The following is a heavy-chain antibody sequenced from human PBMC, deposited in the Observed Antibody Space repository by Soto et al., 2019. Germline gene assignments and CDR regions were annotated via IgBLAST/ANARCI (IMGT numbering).Heavy chain of an antibody. V-gene: IGHV4-39*01. J-gene: IGHJ5*02. CDR3: ARLDVGGYSNPFVNWFDP. D-gene: IGHD6-13*01. Sequence: SETLSLTCTVSGGSISSSSYYWGWIRQPPGKGLEWIGSIYYSGSTYYNPSLKSRVTISVDTSKNQFSLKLSSVTAADTAVYYCARLDVGGYSNPFVNWFDPWGQGTLVTVSS. CDR1: GGSISSSSYY. CDR2: IYYSGST.